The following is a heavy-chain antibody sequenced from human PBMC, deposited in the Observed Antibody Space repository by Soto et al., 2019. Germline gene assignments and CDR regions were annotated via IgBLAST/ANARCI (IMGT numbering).Heavy chain of an antibody. CDR2: IKQDGSEK. J-gene: IGHJ6*02. D-gene: IGHD3-22*01. CDR3: ARFYYDSSGFLPSPYYYYYGMDL. CDR1: GFTFSSYW. V-gene: IGHV3-7*04. Sequence: GGSLRLSCAASGFTFSSYWMSWVRQVPGKGLEWVSNIKQDGSEKYYVDSVKGRFTISRDNAKNSLYLQMNSLRAEDTAVYYCARFYYDSSGFLPSPYYYYYGMDLWGQGTTVTVSS.